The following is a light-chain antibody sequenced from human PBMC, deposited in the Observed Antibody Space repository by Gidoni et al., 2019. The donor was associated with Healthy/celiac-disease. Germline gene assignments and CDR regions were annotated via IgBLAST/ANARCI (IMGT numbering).Light chain of an antibody. Sequence: EIMLTQSPATLSLSPGERATLSFRASQSVSSYLAWYQQKPGQAPRLLIYDASNRATGIPARFSGSGSGTDFTLTISSLEPEDFAVYYCQQRSNWPPWTFGQXTKVEIK. CDR1: QSVSSY. V-gene: IGKV3-11*01. CDR3: QQRSNWPPWT. CDR2: DAS. J-gene: IGKJ1*01.